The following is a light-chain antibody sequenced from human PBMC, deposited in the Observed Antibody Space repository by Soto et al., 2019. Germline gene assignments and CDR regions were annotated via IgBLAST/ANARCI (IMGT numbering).Light chain of an antibody. V-gene: IGKV3-20*01. Sequence: EIVLTQTPGTLSLSPGERATLSCRASQSVTSSHLAWYQQKPGQAPRLLIYGASTRATGIPDRFSGSGSDTDFSLTIRRLDPEDFAMYYCLLYFSPDRYTFSPGTKVQIK. J-gene: IGKJ2*01. CDR2: GAS. CDR3: LLYFSPDRYT. CDR1: QSVTSSH.